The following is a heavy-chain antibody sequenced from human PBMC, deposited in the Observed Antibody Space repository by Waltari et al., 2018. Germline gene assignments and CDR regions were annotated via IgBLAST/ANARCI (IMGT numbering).Heavy chain of an antibody. Sequence: QIQLVQSGAEVKKPGASVKVSCKASGYIFSNYGITWVRQAPGQGLEWMGWISGYNGDTKYQQSLQGTVTMTTYTSPTTAYMEIRSLRYDDTAVYYCARDDVDSSNFGGFWGQGTVVTVSS. CDR1: GYIFSNYG. CDR2: ISGYNGDT. D-gene: IGHD6-13*01. J-gene: IGHJ4*02. CDR3: ARDDVDSSNFGGF. V-gene: IGHV1-18*01.